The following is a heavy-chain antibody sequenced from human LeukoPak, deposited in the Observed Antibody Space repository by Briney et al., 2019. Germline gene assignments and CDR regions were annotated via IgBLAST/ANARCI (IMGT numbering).Heavy chain of an antibody. Sequence: GGSLRLSCAASGFTFSSHAPHWVRQAPGKGLDWVAVISYDGSDKYYADSVKGRFTISRDNSKSTMYLQMNSLRGDDTAVYYCARVYCGRTTCDPWLDPWGQGTLVTVSS. CDR2: ISYDGSDK. CDR3: ARVYCGRTTCDPWLDP. CDR1: GFTFSSHA. V-gene: IGHV3-30-3*01. J-gene: IGHJ5*02. D-gene: IGHD2-21*01.